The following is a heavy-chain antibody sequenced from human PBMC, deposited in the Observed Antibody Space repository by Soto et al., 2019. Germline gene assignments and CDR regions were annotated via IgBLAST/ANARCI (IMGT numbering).Heavy chain of an antibody. CDR1: GFTFSSYA. D-gene: IGHD3-10*01. CDR2: IIGSGGST. V-gene: IGHV3-23*01. Sequence: PGGSLRLSCAASGFTFSSYAMSWVRQAPGKGLEWVSAIIGSGGSTYYADSVKGRFTISRDNSKNTLYLQMNSLRAEDTAVYYCAKPLVPKTYGMVRGVISPDYWGQGTLVTVSS. CDR3: AKPLVPKTYGMVRGVISPDY. J-gene: IGHJ4*02.